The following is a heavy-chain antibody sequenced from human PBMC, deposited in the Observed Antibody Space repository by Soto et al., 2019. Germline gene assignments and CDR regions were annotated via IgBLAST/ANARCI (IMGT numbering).Heavy chain of an antibody. V-gene: IGHV4-59*11. CDR1: GGSISGHY. CDR2: MYYSGSTT. CDR3: ARGGWYLDF. D-gene: IGHD6-19*01. Sequence: SETLSLTCTVSGGSISGHYWSWIRQPPGKGLEWIGYMYYSGSTTNYSPSLKSRVNMSVDTSKNQFSLKLTSMSTADTAVYYCARGGWYLDFWGQGTLVTGSS. J-gene: IGHJ4*02.